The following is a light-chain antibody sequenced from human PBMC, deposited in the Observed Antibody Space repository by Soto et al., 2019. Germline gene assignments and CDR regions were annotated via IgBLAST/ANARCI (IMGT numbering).Light chain of an antibody. CDR1: QSVRGN. CDR3: QQYNNWWT. V-gene: IGKV3-15*01. J-gene: IGKJ1*01. CDR2: AAS. Sequence: EIVMTQSPATLSVSPGERATLSCRASQSVRGNLAWYQQKPGQAPRLLIYAASTRATGCPARFSGSGSGTEFTLTISSLQSEDFAVYYCQQYNNWWTFGQGTRVEIK.